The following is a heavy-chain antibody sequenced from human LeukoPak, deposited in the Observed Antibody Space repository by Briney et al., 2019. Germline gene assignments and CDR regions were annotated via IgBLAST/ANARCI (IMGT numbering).Heavy chain of an antibody. CDR3: ARIRTGTPTDWFDP. D-gene: IGHD1-7*01. V-gene: IGHV1-2*02. CDR1: GGTFSSYA. Sequence: GASVKVSCKASGGTFSSYAISWVRQAPGQGLEWMGWINPNNGGTNYAQNFQGRVIMTSDTSISTAYIQLSSLRSDDTAIYYCARIRTGTPTDWFDPWGQGTLVTVSS. J-gene: IGHJ5*02. CDR2: INPNNGGT.